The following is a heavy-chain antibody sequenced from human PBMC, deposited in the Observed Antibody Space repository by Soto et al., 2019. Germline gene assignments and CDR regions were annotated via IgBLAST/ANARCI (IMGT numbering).Heavy chain of an antibody. V-gene: IGHV3-72*01. D-gene: IGHD3-16*01. CDR2: IRNKPNGHTT. CDR1: GFTFSGHY. J-gene: IGHJ4*02. CDR3: STTVITASLCEY. Sequence: EVQLVESGGGLVQPGGSLRLSCAGSGFTFSGHYMDWVRQAPGKGLEWLGRIRNKPNGHTTEYAASVKGRFTISRDDSKNSVYLQMNSLKSEDTAVYYCSTTVITASLCEYWGQGTLVTVSS.